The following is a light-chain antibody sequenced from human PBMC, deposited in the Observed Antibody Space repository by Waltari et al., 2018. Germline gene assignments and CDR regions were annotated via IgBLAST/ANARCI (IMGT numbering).Light chain of an antibody. J-gene: IGLJ2*01. CDR1: SLRSYY. CDR2: DKN. CDR3: HSRDASGVAGS. V-gene: IGLV3-19*01. Sequence: SSELTQDPAVSVAMGQTVRITCQGDSLRSYYASWYQQRPGQAPILFIYDKNNRPSGVPDRFSGASSLNTGSLTITGAQAEDEASYYCHSRDASGVAGSFGGGTKLTVL.